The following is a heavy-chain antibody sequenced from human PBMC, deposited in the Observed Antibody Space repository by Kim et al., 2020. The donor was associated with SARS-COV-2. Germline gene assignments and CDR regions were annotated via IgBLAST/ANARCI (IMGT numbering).Heavy chain of an antibody. V-gene: IGHV3-23*01. CDR1: GFTFSSYA. CDR3: AKDLDGWYGGWDYFDY. D-gene: IGHD6-19*01. J-gene: IGHJ4*02. CDR2: ISGSGGST. Sequence: GGSLRLSCAASGFTFSSYAMSWVRQAPGKGLEWVSAISGSGGSTYYADSVKGRFTISRDNSKNTLYLQMNSLRAEDTAVYYCAKDLDGWYGGWDYFDYWGQGPLVTVSS.